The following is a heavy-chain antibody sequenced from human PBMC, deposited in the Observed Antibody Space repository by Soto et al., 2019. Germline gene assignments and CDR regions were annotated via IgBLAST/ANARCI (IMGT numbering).Heavy chain of an antibody. Sequence: ASVKVSCKASGYTFTGYYMHWVRQAPGQGXEWMGWINPNSGGTNYAQKFQGRVTMTRDTSISTAYMELSRLRSDDTAVYYCARSLFGYYYGSGPTYGMDVWGQGTTVTVSS. J-gene: IGHJ6*02. CDR3: ARSLFGYYYGSGPTYGMDV. CDR2: INPNSGGT. V-gene: IGHV1-2*02. D-gene: IGHD3-10*01. CDR1: GYTFTGYY.